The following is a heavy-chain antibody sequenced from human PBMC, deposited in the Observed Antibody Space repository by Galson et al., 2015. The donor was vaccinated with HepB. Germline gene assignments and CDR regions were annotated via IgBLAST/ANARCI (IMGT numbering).Heavy chain of an antibody. CDR3: AHRRVGDTTSFDY. D-gene: IGHD1-26*01. CDR2: IFWAGDA. Sequence: PALVKPTQTLTLTCTVSGFSLSTNGVGVGWTRQPPGQALEWLGLIFWAGDARYSPSLKSRLTITKDTSKNQVVLTLTNMAPVDTATYYCAHRRVGDTTSFDYWGLRTLVTVSS. CDR1: GFSLSTNGVG. V-gene: IGHV2-5*02. J-gene: IGHJ4*02.